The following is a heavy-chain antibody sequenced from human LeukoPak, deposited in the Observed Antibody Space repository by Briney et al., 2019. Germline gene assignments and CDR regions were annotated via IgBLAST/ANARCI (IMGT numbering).Heavy chain of an antibody. J-gene: IGHJ4*02. CDR2: IYHSGST. CDR3: ARGDSSGYPDY. CDR1: GGSISSSKW. D-gene: IGHD3-22*01. V-gene: IGHV4-4*02. Sequence: SGTLSLTCAVSGGSISSSKWWSWVXQPPGXGLEWIGEIYHSGSTNYNPSLKSRVTISVDKSKDQFSLKLTSVTAADTAVYYCARGDSSGYPDYWGQGSLVTVSS.